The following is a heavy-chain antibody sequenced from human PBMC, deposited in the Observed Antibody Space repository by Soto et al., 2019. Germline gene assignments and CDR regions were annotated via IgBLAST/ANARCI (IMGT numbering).Heavy chain of an antibody. J-gene: IGHJ6*02. D-gene: IGHD6-13*01. V-gene: IGHV1-69*01. CDR2: IIPIFGTA. CDR3: ARDIAAAGTDYYYYSGMDV. CDR1: GDTFSSHA. Sequence: SVKVSCKASGDTFSSHAISWVRQAPGPRLEWMGGIIPIFGTANYAQKFQGRVTITADESTSTAYMELSSLRSEDTAVYYCARDIAAAGTDYYYYSGMDVWGQGTTVTGSS.